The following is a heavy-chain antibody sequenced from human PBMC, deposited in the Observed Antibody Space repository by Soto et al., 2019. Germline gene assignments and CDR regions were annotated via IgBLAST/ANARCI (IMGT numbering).Heavy chain of an antibody. CDR3: AREHDCGDYVGWFDP. Sequence: PETLSLTCTVSGGSISSYYWSWIRQPPGKGLEWIGYIYYSGSTNYNPTLKSRVTTSVDTSKNQFSMKLSSVTAADTAVYYCAREHDCGDYVGWFDPWGQGTLVTVSS. CDR1: GGSISSYY. V-gene: IGHV4-59*01. CDR2: IYYSGST. D-gene: IGHD4-17*01. J-gene: IGHJ5*02.